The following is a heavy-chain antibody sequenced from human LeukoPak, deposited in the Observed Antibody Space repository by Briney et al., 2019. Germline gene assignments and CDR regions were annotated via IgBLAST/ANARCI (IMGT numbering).Heavy chain of an antibody. J-gene: IGHJ4*02. CDR1: GFTSDIYG. CDR2: ISSGSSPK. V-gene: IGHV3-48*04. Sequence: PGGSLRLSCAASGFTSDIYGMNWIRQAPGKGLEWVSHISSGSSPKYYADSVRGRFTISRDNAKKSLYLQMNSLRVEDTAVYYWARGDDGAYWGQGTLVTVSS. CDR3: ARGDDGAY. D-gene: IGHD3-16*01.